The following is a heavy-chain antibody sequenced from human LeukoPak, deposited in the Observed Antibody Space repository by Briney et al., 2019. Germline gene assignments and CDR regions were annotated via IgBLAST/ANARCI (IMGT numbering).Heavy chain of an antibody. CDR2: INYRGST. CDR1: GGSISSVDYY. D-gene: IGHD6-13*01. CDR3: AGIAAAVDY. J-gene: IGHJ4*02. V-gene: IGHV4-31*09. Sequence: SQTLSLTCTVSGGSISSVDYYWSWIRQYPGKGLEWIGYINYRGSTNYNPSLKSRVTISVDKSKNQFSLKLSSVTAADTAVYYCAGIAAAVDYWGQGTLVTVSS.